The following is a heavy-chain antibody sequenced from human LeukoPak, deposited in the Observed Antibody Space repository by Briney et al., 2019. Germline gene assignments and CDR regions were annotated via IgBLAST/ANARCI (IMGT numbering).Heavy chain of an antibody. CDR2: ISAYNGNT. J-gene: IGHJ5*02. CDR3: ARDPTPYYDSSGYEGGNWFDP. V-gene: IGHV1-18*01. D-gene: IGHD3-22*01. Sequence: GASVKVSCKASGYTFTSYGISWVRQAPGQGLEWMGWISAYNGNTNYAQKLQGRVTMTTDTSTSTAYMELSSLRSEDTAVYYCARDPTPYYDSSGYEGGNWFDPWGQGTLVTVSS. CDR1: GYTFTSYG.